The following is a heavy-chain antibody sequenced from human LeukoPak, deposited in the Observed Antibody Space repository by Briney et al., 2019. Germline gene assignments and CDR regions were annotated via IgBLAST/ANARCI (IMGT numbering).Heavy chain of an antibody. CDR1: GFTVSSNY. J-gene: IGHJ4*02. V-gene: IGHV3-23*01. D-gene: IGHD1-26*01. CDR2: ISGSVSST. Sequence: GGSLRLSCAVSGFTVSSNYMNWVRQAPGKGLEWDSAISGSVSSTNYADSVKGRFTISRDNSKNTLYLQMNSLRAEDTAVYYCAKNTSGSYFDHWGQGTLVTVSS. CDR3: AKNTSGSYFDH.